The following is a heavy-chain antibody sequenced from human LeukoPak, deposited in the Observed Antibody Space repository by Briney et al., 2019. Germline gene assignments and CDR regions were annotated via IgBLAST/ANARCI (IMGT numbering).Heavy chain of an antibody. D-gene: IGHD1-14*01. CDR1: GFTFSSYG. Sequence: PGGSLRLSCAASGFTFSSYGMHWVRQAPGKGLEWVAVISYDGSNKYYADSVKGRFTISRDNSKNTLYLQMNSLRAEDTAVYYCARGRPDWDDYWGQGTLVTVSS. CDR2: ISYDGSNK. V-gene: IGHV3-30*03. CDR3: ARGRPDWDDY. J-gene: IGHJ4*02.